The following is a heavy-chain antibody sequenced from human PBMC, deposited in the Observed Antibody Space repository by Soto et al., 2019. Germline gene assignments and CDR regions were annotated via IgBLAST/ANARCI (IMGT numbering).Heavy chain of an antibody. J-gene: IGHJ4*02. D-gene: IGHD3-10*01. Sequence: QVQLVESGGGVVQPGRSLRLACAASGFDFRRYGIHWVRQAPGRGLEWVAAASYDGSETYYADSAKGRFTVSKEISKNTVFLQMNALRQEDTALDFCVRDSGWPILNFDSWGQGTLVTVSS. CDR2: ASYDGSET. CDR3: VRDSGWPILNFDS. CDR1: GFDFRRYG. V-gene: IGHV3-30*03.